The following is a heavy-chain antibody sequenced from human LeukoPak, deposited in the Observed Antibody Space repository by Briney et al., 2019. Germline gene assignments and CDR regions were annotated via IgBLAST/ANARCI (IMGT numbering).Heavy chain of an antibody. Sequence: SETLSLTCTVSGGSISTYYWSWMRQPPGRGLEWIGYIYYSGSTNHNPSLQSRVTISVDTSKNQFSLKLNSVTAADTAVYYCASIQVVVVAATLNYWSQGTLSPSPQ. J-gene: IGHJ4*02. V-gene: IGHV4-59*08. CDR3: ASIQVVVVAATLNY. D-gene: IGHD2-15*01. CDR2: IYYSGST. CDR1: GGSISTYY.